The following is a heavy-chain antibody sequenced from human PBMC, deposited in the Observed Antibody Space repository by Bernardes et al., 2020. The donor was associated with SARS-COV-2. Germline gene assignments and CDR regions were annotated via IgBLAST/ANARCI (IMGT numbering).Heavy chain of an antibody. V-gene: IGHV3-21*06. CDR2: ISGSSSYR. Sequence: GGSLRLSCEASAFTFGDHSMNWVRQVPGKGLEWVSPISGSSSYRYYADSVRGRFTISRDNAKNSLFLQMNSLRVDDTAVYYCARDRGRAPLMYWHFDLWGRGTLVTVSS. D-gene: IGHD3-10*01. CDR3: ARDRGRAPLMYWHFDL. J-gene: IGHJ2*01. CDR1: AFTFGDHS.